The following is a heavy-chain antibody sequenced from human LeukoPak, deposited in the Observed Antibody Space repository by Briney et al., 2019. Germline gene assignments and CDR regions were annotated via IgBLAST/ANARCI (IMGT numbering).Heavy chain of an antibody. V-gene: IGHV6-1*01. J-gene: IGHJ4*02. D-gene: IGHD3-3*01. CDR3: VRVRGGVFEN. CDR1: GDSVSSNLVT. CDR2: TYYRSKWDN. Sequence: SQTLSLTCAISGDSVSSNLVTWNWVRQSPSRGLEWLGRTYYRSKWDNDYEVSVESRINIDPDTSRNQFSLQLNSVTPEDTAVYYCVRVRGGVFENWGPGNLVTVSS.